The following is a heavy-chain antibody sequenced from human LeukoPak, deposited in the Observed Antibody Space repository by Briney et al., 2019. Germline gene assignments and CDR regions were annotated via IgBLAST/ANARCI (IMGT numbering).Heavy chain of an antibody. J-gene: IGHJ4*02. V-gene: IGHV3-20*04. CDR3: ARGRFYGDSPTYYFDY. Sequence: GGSLRLSCVASGFTFDDYGMIWVRHAPGKGLEWVSGINWNGGSTGYADFVKGRFTISRDDAKNSLFLQMNSLRAEDTAVYYCARGRFYGDSPTYYFDYWGQGTLVTVSS. CDR2: INWNGGST. D-gene: IGHD4-17*01. CDR1: GFTFDDYG.